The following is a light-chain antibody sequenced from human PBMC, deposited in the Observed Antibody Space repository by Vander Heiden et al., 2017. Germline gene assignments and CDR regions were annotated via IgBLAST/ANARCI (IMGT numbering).Light chain of an antibody. Sequence: QPVLTQPPLVLGAPGQRVTISRTGRRPNIRAGHDAPWDQQLPGTAPKLLIHGNSNRPSGVPDRFSGSKSGTSASLAITGLQAEDEADYYCQSYDSGLGGLVFGGGTKLTVL. V-gene: IGLV1-40*01. CDR1: RPNIRAGHD. CDR3: QSYDSGLGGLV. J-gene: IGLJ3*02. CDR2: GNS.